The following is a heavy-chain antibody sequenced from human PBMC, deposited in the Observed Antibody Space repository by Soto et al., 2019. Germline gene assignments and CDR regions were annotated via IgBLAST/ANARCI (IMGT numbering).Heavy chain of an antibody. D-gene: IGHD2-15*01. CDR3: ARDQRVVAATPGWFDY. J-gene: IGHJ4*02. CDR1: GGSVSSGSYY. Sequence: PSETLSLTCTVSGGSVSSGSYYWSWILQPPGKGLEWIGYIYYSGSTNYNPSLKSRVTISVDTSKNRFSLKLSSVTAADTAVYYCARDQRVVAATPGWFDYWGQGTLVTVSS. CDR2: IYYSGST. V-gene: IGHV4-61*01.